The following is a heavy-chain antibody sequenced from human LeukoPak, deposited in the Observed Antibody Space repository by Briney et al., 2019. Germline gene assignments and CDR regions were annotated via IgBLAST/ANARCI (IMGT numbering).Heavy chain of an antibody. J-gene: IGHJ4*02. CDR3: ARVGTTSYFDY. CDR1: GGSISSGGYS. D-gene: IGHD1-1*01. CDR2: IYHSGST. V-gene: IGHV4-30-2*01. Sequence: SETLSLTCAVSGGSISSGGYSWSWIRQPPGKGLEWIGYIYHSGSTYYNPSLKSRVTISVDRSKNQFSLKLSSVTAADTAVYYCARVGTTSYFDYWGQGTLVTVSS.